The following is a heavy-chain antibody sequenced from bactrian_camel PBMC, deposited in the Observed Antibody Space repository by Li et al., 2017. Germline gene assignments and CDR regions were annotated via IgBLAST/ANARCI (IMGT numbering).Heavy chain of an antibody. CDR3: AAEGPFVCFVVTAPASFSR. J-gene: IGHJ4*01. CDR2: INRRGDNT. V-gene: IGHV3S39*01. D-gene: IGHD2*01. CDR1: GFIFSDHV. Sequence: HVQLVESGGGSVQPGGSLRLSCAASGFIFSDHVMYWLRQRPGEEFEYVSVINRRGDNTAYGRYVKGRFTISRDNAKNTLYLQLNRLKAEDTGMYYCAAEGPFVCFVVTAPASFSRWGQGTQVTVS.